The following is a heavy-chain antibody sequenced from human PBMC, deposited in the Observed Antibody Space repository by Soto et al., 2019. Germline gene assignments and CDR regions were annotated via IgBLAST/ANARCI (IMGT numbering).Heavy chain of an antibody. V-gene: IGHV1-8*02. D-gene: IGHD6-19*01. CDR1: GYTFTIYG. CDR3: ARERTVAGNDY. J-gene: IGHJ4*02. Sequence: ASVKVSCKASGYTFTIYGINWVRQATGQGLEWMGWMNPNSGNTGYAQKFQGRVTMTRNTSISTAYMELSSLRSEDTAVYYCARERTVAGNDYWGQGSLVTVSS. CDR2: MNPNSGNT.